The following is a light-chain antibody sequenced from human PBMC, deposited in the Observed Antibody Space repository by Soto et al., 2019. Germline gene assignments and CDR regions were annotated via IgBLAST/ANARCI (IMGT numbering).Light chain of an antibody. CDR2: DVS. Sequence: QSALTQPASVSGSPGQSITISCTGTSTDVGGYNLVSWYQQHPGKAPKLMISDVSNRPSGVSNRFSGSKSGNTASLTISGLQAEDEADYYCSAYPGSTYTGSLTRVVFGGGTQLTVL. V-gene: IGLV2-14*03. J-gene: IGLJ2*01. CDR3: SAYPGSTYTGSLTRVV. CDR1: STDVGGYNL.